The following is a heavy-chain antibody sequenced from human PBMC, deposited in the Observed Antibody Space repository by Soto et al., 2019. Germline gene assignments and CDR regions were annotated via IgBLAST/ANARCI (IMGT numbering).Heavy chain of an antibody. D-gene: IGHD1-1*01. J-gene: IGHJ3*02. CDR3: ARGDWKWLQYWAFDI. V-gene: IGHV4-34*01. Sequence: SETLSLTCGVYGGSFIGYYWTWIRQPPGKGLEWIGELNHSGSTNYNPSLKSRVTISVDRSKNQFSLKLTSVTAADTAVYYCARGDWKWLQYWAFDIWGQGTMVTVSS. CDR1: GGSFIGYY. CDR2: LNHSGST.